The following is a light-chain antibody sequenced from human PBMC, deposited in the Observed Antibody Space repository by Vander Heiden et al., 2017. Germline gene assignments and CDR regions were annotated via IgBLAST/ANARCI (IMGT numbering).Light chain of an antibody. Sequence: DIQMTQSPSSVSEAVGDRVTITCRASQGISSWLVWYQQKPGKAPNLLIYAASRLQSGVPSRFSGSGSGTDFTLTINSLQPEDFATYYCQQANSFPLTFGGGTKVEIK. CDR3: QQANSFPLT. CDR2: AAS. CDR1: QGISSW. J-gene: IGKJ4*01. V-gene: IGKV1-12*01.